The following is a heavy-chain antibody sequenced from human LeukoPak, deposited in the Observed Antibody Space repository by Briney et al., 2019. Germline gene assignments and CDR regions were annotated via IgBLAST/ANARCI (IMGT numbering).Heavy chain of an antibody. CDR3: ARDTTPGISYYSYYYMDV. V-gene: IGHV4-61*02. Sequence: SETLSLTCTVSGGSVSSSSYYWSWIRQSAGKGLEWIGRIYTSGSTDYNPAFKSRVTVSVDTSKNQFSLSLSSVTAADTAVYYCARDTTPGISYYSYYYMDVWGKGTTVTISS. J-gene: IGHJ6*03. CDR2: IYTSGST. CDR1: GGSVSSSSYY. D-gene: IGHD1-26*01.